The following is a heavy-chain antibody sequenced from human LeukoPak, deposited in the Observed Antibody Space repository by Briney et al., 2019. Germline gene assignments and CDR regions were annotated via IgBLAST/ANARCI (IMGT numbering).Heavy chain of an antibody. V-gene: IGHV3-7*01. D-gene: IGHD6-13*01. Sequence: GGSLRLSCAASGFTFSSYWMTWVRQAPGKGLEWVANIKQDGSEKHYVDSVKGRFTISRDNAKNSLYLQMNSLRAEGTAVYYCAKVDKAAADNWGQGTLVTVSS. CDR2: IKQDGSEK. J-gene: IGHJ4*02. CDR3: AKVDKAAADN. CDR1: GFTFSSYW.